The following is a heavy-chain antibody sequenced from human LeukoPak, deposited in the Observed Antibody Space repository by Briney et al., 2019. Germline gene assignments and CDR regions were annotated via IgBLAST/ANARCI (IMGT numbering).Heavy chain of an antibody. CDR2: IKQDGSEK. CDR3: ARVIGDSTYMDV. D-gene: IGHD6-13*01. J-gene: IGHJ6*03. V-gene: IGHV3-7*01. CDR1: AFTLTSFW. Sequence: GGSLRLSCAASAFTLTSFWTSWVRQAPGKGLEWVANIKQDGSEKYYVDSVKGRFTISRDNAKNSLYLQMNSLRAEDTAVYYCARVIGDSTYMDVGGKGTTVTVSS.